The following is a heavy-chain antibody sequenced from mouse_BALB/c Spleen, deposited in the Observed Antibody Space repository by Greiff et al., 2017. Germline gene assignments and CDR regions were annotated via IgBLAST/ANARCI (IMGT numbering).Heavy chain of an antibody. V-gene: IGHV5-9-3*01. CDR2: ISSGGSYT. CDR1: GFTFSSYA. CDR3: ARQLEGAMDY. Sequence: EVQLVESGGGLVKPGGSLKLSCAASGFTFSSYAMSWVRQTPEKRLEWVATISSGGSYTYYPDSVKGRFTISRDNAKNTLYLQMSSLRSEDTAMYYCARQLEGAMDYWGQGTSVTVSS. J-gene: IGHJ4*01. D-gene: IGHD4-1*01.